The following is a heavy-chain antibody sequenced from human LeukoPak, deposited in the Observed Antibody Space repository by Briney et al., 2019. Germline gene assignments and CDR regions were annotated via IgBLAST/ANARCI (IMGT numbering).Heavy chain of an antibody. Sequence: ASVEVSCKASGYTFTRYGISWVRRAPGQGIEWMGWLNTYNGNTNYAQKFQGRVTMTTDTSTRTAYMELRSLRYDDTAVYYCARRSVVVSAAGDDAFDIWGQGTMVTVSS. D-gene: IGHD2-15*01. CDR3: ARRSVVVSAAGDDAFDI. CDR2: LNTYNGNT. V-gene: IGHV1-18*01. CDR1: GYTFTRYG. J-gene: IGHJ3*02.